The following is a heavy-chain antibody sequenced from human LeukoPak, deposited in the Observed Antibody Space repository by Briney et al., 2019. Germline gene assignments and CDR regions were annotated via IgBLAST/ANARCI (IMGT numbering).Heavy chain of an antibody. Sequence: GGSLRLSCTAAGFMFTSFSMTWVRQAPGRGLEWVSSISSTSHYVYYADSVKGRFTVSRDNAKNSLYLHMDSLRADDTAIYYCARGAGFHITGDYWGQGILVTVSS. CDR2: ISSTSHYV. J-gene: IGHJ4*02. D-gene: IGHD2-21*01. CDR3: ARGAGFHITGDY. V-gene: IGHV3-21*01. CDR1: GFMFTSFS.